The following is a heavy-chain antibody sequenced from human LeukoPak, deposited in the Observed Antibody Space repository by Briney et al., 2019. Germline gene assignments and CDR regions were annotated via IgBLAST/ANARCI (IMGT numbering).Heavy chain of an antibody. Sequence: VASVKVSCKASGYTFTSYYMHWVRQAPGQGLEWMGIINPSGGSTSYAQKFQGRVTMTRDTSTSTVYMELSSLRSEDTAAYYCARGPVLRYFDWLSHFDYWGQGTLVTVSS. CDR3: ARGPVLRYFDWLSHFDY. CDR1: GYTFTSYY. J-gene: IGHJ4*02. D-gene: IGHD3-9*01. V-gene: IGHV1-46*01. CDR2: INPSGGST.